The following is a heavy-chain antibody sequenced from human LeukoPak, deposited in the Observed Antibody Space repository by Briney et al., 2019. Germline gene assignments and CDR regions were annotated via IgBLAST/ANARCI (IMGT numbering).Heavy chain of an antibody. CDR1: GYTFTIYY. J-gene: IGHJ4*02. CDR2: INPSGGST. CDR3: ARDSSSNSVDY. Sequence: ASVKVSCKASGYTFTIYYMHWVRQAPGQGLEWMGIINPSGGSTTSAQKFQGRVTMTRDTSTNTVYMELSSLRSEDTAVYYCARDSSSNSVDYWGQGTLVTVSS. V-gene: IGHV1-46*01. D-gene: IGHD6-13*01.